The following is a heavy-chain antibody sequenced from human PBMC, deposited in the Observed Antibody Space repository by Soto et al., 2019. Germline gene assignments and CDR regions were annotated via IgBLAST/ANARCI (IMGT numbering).Heavy chain of an antibody. CDR1: GFTFSSYA. Sequence: GGSLRLSCAASGFTFSSYAMSWVRQAPGKGLEWVSAISGSGGSTYYADSVKGRFTISRDNSKNTLYLQMNSLRAEDTAVYYCAKDPREVEPGLNYYYGMDVWGQGTTVTVSS. D-gene: IGHD1-1*01. CDR2: ISGSGGST. V-gene: IGHV3-23*01. CDR3: AKDPREVEPGLNYYYGMDV. J-gene: IGHJ6*02.